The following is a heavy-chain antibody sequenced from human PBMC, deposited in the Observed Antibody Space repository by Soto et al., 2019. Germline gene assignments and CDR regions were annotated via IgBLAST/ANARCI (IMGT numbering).Heavy chain of an antibody. CDR2: IGDIDDP. Sequence: EVQLVESGGGLAQPGGSLRLSCAASGFTISNYDMHWVRQTTGKGLEWVSGIGDIDDPYYADSVKGRFTISREIAKNSLYLQMDGLRDGDSAVYYSARGPPRGREMTYYDRVDVWGQGTTVTVSS. CDR1: GFTISNYD. CDR3: ARGPPRGREMTYYDRVDV. V-gene: IGHV3-13*05. J-gene: IGHJ6*02. D-gene: IGHD2-21*02.